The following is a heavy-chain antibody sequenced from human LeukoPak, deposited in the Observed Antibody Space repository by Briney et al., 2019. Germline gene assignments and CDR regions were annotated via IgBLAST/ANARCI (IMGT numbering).Heavy chain of an antibody. Sequence: ASVKVSCKASGYTFTGYYMHWVRQAPGQGLEWMGWINPNSGGTNYAQKFQGRVTMTRDTSISTAYMELSRLRSDDTAVYYCARVTIRRWLAFDYWGQGTLVTVSS. CDR3: ARVTIRRWLAFDY. D-gene: IGHD5-18*01. CDR2: INPNSGGT. CDR1: GYTFTGYY. J-gene: IGHJ4*02. V-gene: IGHV1-2*02.